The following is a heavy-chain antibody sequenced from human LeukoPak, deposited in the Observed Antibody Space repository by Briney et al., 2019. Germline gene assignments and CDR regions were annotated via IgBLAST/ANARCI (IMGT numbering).Heavy chain of an antibody. D-gene: IGHD3-3*01. CDR1: GFTFSTYW. V-gene: IGHV3-7*01. J-gene: IGHJ4*02. CDR2: IQQDGSEK. CDR3: ARDRNTDFWSGYYTNYFDY. Sequence: GGSLRLSCAASGFTFSTYWMSWVRQAPGKGLEWVANIQQDGSEKYYVDSVKGRFTISRDNANNSLYLQMNSLRAEDTAVYYCARDRNTDFWSGYYTNYFDYWGQGTLVTVSS.